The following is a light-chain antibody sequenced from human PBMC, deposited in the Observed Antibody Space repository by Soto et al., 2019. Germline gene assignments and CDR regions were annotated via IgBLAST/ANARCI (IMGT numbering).Light chain of an antibody. Sequence: EVVLTQSPGTVSLSPGERATLSCRASQSVTSNYLAWYKQKPGQAPRLLIYAASSRATGIPDRFSGSGSGTDFTLSISRLEHEDLAVSYCQQYRSSVTWTFGQGTKVEIK. CDR2: AAS. CDR1: QSVTSNY. CDR3: QQYRSSVTWT. J-gene: IGKJ1*01. V-gene: IGKV3-20*01.